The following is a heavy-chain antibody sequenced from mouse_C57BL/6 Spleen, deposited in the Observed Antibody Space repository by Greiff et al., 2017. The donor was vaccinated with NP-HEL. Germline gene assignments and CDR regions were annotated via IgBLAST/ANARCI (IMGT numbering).Heavy chain of an antibody. J-gene: IGHJ1*03. CDR1: GYTFTSYW. D-gene: IGHD1-1*01. CDR3: ALYYYGSSYWYFDV. V-gene: IGHV1-55*01. Sequence: QVQLKQPGAELVKPGASVKMSCKASGYTFTSYWITWVKQRPGQGLEWIGDIYPGSGSTNYNEKFKSKATLTVDTSSSTAYMQLSSLTSEDSAVYYCALYYYGSSYWYFDVWGTGTTVTVSS. CDR2: IYPGSGST.